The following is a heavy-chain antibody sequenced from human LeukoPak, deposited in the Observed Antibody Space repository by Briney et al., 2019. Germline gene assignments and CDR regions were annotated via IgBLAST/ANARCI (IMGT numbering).Heavy chain of an antibody. V-gene: IGHV3-48*02. CDR1: GFTFSSYS. D-gene: IGHD3-10*01. Sequence: GGSLRLSCAASGFTFSSYSMNWVRQAPGKGLEWISYISGSGSVSYYEDSVKGRFTISRDNAKNSLYLQMNTQRDEDTALYYCTRDGGFGFLAAFDIWGPGTMVTVSS. CDR2: ISGSGSVS. J-gene: IGHJ3*02. CDR3: TRDGGFGFLAAFDI.